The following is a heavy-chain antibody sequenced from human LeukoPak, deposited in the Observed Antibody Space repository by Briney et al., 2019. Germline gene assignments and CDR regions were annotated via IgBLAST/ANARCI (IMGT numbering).Heavy chain of an antibody. D-gene: IGHD1-14*01. CDR1: GFTFSSYA. V-gene: IGHV3-23*01. CDR3: AKDVRGPGTEFYT. CDR2: LSGSGDTT. J-gene: IGHJ5*02. Sequence: GGSLRLSCAASGFTFSSYAMSWVRQAPGKGLGWVSLLSGSGDTTYYADSLKGGFTISRDNSKNTLYLQMNSLRAKDSAVYYCAKDVRGPGTEFYTWGQGTLVTVSS.